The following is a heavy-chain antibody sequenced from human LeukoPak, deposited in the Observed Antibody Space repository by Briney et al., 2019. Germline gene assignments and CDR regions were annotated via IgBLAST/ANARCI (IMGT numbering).Heavy chain of an antibody. Sequence: GGSLRLSCAASGFTFSSYSVNWVRQAPGKGLEWVSSISGSGSYIYQADSVKGRFTISRDNAKNSAYLQMNSLRAGDTAVYYCAKGGYSSGWRNYFDYWGQGTLVTVSS. V-gene: IGHV3-21*01. D-gene: IGHD6-19*01. CDR2: ISGSGSYI. CDR3: AKGGYSSGWRNYFDY. CDR1: GFTFSSYS. J-gene: IGHJ4*02.